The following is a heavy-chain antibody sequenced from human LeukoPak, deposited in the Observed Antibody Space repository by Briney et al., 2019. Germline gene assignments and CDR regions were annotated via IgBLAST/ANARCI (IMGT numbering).Heavy chain of an antibody. Sequence: PGGSLRLSCAASGFTFSTYVMSWVRQAPGKGLEWVSAISGSGGSTYYADSVKGRFTISRDNAKNTLYLQMNSLRAEDTAVYYCARGRGYCGGGSCYFDYWGQGTLVTVSS. V-gene: IGHV3-23*01. D-gene: IGHD2-15*01. CDR3: ARGRGYCGGGSCYFDY. J-gene: IGHJ4*02. CDR1: GFTFSTYV. CDR2: ISGSGGST.